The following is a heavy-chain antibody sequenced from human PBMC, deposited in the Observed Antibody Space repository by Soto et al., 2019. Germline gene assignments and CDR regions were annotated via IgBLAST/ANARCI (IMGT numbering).Heavy chain of an antibody. Sequence: EVQLLGSGGGLVQPGGSLRLSCVGSGFPFSTYWMNWVRQAPGKGLEWVANINPDGNVGKYVDAVRGRFTTSRDNAKNSLYLQMNSLRADDTAVYFCAGWGGHDYNYWGQGIMVTVSS. V-gene: IGHV3-7*03. J-gene: IGHJ4*02. D-gene: IGHD4-4*01. CDR2: INPDGNVG. CDR1: GFPFSTYW. CDR3: AGWGGHDYNY.